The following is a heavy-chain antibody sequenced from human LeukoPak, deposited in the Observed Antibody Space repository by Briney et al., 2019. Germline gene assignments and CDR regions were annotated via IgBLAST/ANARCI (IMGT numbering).Heavy chain of an antibody. CDR2: INTDERTT. CDR1: GFPFSNYW. V-gene: IGHV3-74*01. Sequence: GGSLRLSCTASGFPFSNYWMHWVRQAPGKGLLWVSRINTDERTTDYADSVKGRFTISRDNARNTLYLQMNSLRAEDTAVYYCARAEVEGGGIAAAAGGDYWGQGTLVTVSS. CDR3: ARAEVEGGGIAAAAGGDY. J-gene: IGHJ4*02. D-gene: IGHD6-13*01.